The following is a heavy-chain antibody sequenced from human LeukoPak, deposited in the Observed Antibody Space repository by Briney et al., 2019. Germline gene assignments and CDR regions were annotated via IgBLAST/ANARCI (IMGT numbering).Heavy chain of an antibody. Sequence: GGSLRLSCAASGFTFSSYSMNWVRQAPGKGLEWVSSISISSSNIYYADSVKGRFTISRDNAKNSLYLQRNSLRVEDTAVYYCARCTTGRTFGSLREIKRSREIDYWGQGTLVTVSS. D-gene: IGHD1-1*01. CDR3: ARCTTGRTFGSLREIKRSREIDY. J-gene: IGHJ4*02. CDR1: GFTFSSYS. V-gene: IGHV3-21*01. CDR2: ISISSSNI.